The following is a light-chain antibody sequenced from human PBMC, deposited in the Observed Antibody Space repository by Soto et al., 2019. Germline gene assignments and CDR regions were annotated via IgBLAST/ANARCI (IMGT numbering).Light chain of an antibody. J-gene: IGKJ5*01. CDR2: DTS. Sequence: EIVLTQSPGTLSLSPGERATLSCRASQSVSSTSLARYQQKPGQAPRLLIYDTSTSATGIPARFSGSGSGTEFTLTISSLQSEDFAVYYCQQYSNWPPITFGQGTRLEIK. CDR3: QQYSNWPPIT. V-gene: IGKV3-15*01. CDR1: QSVSST.